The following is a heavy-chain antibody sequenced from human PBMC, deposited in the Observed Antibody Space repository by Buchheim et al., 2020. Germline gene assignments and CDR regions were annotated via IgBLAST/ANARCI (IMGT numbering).Heavy chain of an antibody. CDR2: INPDGSDR. V-gene: IGHV3-74*01. CDR3: AREVRGHAYFDT. J-gene: IGHJ4*02. CDR1: GFTFTTFW. Sequence: EVQLVESGGGLIQPGGSLRLSCAASGFTFTTFWMHWVRQVPGKGLMWVSRINPDGSDRSYAASVRGRFTISRDNAAKNLYLQMNSLRVEDTGVYSCAREVRGHAYFDTWGQGT.